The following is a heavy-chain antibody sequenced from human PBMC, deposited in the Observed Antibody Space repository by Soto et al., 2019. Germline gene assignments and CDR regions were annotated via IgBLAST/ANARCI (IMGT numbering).Heavy chain of an antibody. D-gene: IGHD5-18*01. J-gene: IGHJ6*02. CDR2: IYLGDKT. Sequence: VGSLRLSCTASGFAVGSDYMTWVRQAPGKGLEWVSLIYLGDKTYYADSVKGRFTISRDNSKNTLYLQMNSLRAEDTAVYYCAKEDTAMGVYYYYYGMDVWGQGTTVTVSS. V-gene: IGHV3-53*05. CDR1: GFAVGSDY. CDR3: AKEDTAMGVYYYYYGMDV.